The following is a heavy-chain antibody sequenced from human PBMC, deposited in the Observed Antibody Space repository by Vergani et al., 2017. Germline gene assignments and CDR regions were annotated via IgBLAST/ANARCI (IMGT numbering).Heavy chain of an antibody. V-gene: IGHV3-9*01. CDR3: VKDIAAYGNYWYFDL. Sequence: EVQLVESGGGLVQPGGSLRLSCAASGFTFDDYAMHWVRPAPGKGLEWVSGINWNSDSIAYADSVKGRFTIYRDNAKNSLYLQMNSRRAEDTALYYCVKDIAAYGNYWYFDLWGRGTLV. J-gene: IGHJ2*01. D-gene: IGHD6-13*01. CDR2: INWNSDSI. CDR1: GFTFDDYA.